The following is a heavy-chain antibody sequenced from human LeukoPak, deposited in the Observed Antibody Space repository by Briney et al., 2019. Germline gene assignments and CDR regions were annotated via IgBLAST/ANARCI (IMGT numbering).Heavy chain of an antibody. Sequence: SETLSLTCTVSGGSISSYYWSWIRQPTGKGLEWIGYIYYSGSTNYNPSLKSRVTISVDTSKNQFSLKLSSVTAADTAVYYCVRGGYTAEGAYFDYSGQGTLVTVSS. CDR2: IYYSGST. CDR3: VRGGYTAEGAYFDY. V-gene: IGHV4-59*08. J-gene: IGHJ4*02. CDR1: GGSISSYY. D-gene: IGHD2-2*02.